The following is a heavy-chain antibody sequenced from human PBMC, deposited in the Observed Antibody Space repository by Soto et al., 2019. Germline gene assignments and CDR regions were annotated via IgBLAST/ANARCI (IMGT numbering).Heavy chain of an antibody. D-gene: IGHD2-8*01. CDR3: ARGSWSSGYCTNGVCYPDY. J-gene: IGHJ4*02. CDR2: MNPNSGNT. V-gene: IGHV1-8*01. Sequence: ASVKVSCKASGYTFTSYDINWVRQATGQGLEWMGWMNPNSGNTGYAQKFQGRVTMTRNTSISTAYMELSSLRSEDTAVYYCARGSWSSGYCTNGVCYPDYWGQGTLVTVSS. CDR1: GYTFTSYD.